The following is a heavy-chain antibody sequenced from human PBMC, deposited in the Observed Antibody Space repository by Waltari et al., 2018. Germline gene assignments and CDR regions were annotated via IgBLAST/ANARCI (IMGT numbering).Heavy chain of an antibody. CDR1: GFTFTSSA. J-gene: IGHJ5*02. D-gene: IGHD6-6*01. CDR2: IVVGSGNT. CDR3: AADLNSSSGGFDP. Sequence: QMQLVQSGPEVKKPGTSVKVSCKASGFTFTSSAVQWVRQARGQRLEWIGWIVVGSGNTNYAQKFQERVTITRDMSTSTAYMELSSLRSEDTAVYYCAADLNSSSGGFDPWGQGTLVTVSS. V-gene: IGHV1-58*01.